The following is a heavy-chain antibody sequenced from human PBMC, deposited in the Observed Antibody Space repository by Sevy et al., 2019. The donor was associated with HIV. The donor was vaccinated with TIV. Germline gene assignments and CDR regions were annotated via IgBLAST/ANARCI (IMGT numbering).Heavy chain of an antibody. CDR1: GFDFSIYS. CDR3: AREGCTKPHDY. J-gene: IGHJ4*02. D-gene: IGHD2-8*01. CDR2: LSFGCGKI. Sequence: GGCLRLSCAASGFDFSIYSMSWVRQAPGNGLEWVSTLSFGCGKINYADSVKGRFTISRVNSKSSVYLQMNNMRVEDTAVYYCAREGCTKPHDYWGQGTLVTVSS. V-gene: IGHV3-23*01.